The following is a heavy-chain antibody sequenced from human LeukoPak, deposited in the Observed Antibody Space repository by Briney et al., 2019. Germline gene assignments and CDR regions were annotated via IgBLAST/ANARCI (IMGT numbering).Heavy chain of an antibody. CDR2: INAGNGKT. CDR1: GYIFNTYA. Sequence: ASVKVSCKTSGYIFNTYAIHWVRQAPGQRLEWMGWINAGNGKTKYSQKFHGRVTNARDTSASTVYMDLSSLRSEDTAVYYCARVRDYGDYRFNWFDSWGQGTLVTVSS. D-gene: IGHD4-17*01. V-gene: IGHV1-3*01. J-gene: IGHJ5*01. CDR3: ARVRDYGDYRFNWFDS.